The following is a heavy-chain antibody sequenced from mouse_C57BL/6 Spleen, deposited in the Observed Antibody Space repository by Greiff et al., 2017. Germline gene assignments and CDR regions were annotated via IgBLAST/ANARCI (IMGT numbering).Heavy chain of an antibody. CDR3: TTSYSNCEAY. J-gene: IGHJ3*01. V-gene: IGHV14-4*01. CDR1: GFNIKDDY. CDR2: IDPENGDT. D-gene: IGHD2-5*01. Sequence: VQLQQSGAELVRPGASVKLSCTASGFNIKDDYMHWVKQRPEQGLEWIGWIDPENGDTEYASKFQGNATITADTSSNTAYLQLSSLTSEDTAVYYCTTSYSNCEAYWGQGTLVTVS.